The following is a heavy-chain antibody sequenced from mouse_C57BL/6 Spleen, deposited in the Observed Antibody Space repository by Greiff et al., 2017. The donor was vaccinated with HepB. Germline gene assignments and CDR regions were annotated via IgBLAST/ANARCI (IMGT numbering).Heavy chain of an antibody. CDR1: GFTFSSYA. V-gene: IGHV5-4*03. D-gene: IGHD2-3*01. J-gene: IGHJ2*01. CDR2: ISDGGSYT. CDR3: ARYYDGYYHWYFDY. Sequence: EVKLVESGGGLVKPGGSLKLSCAASGFTFSSYAMSWVRQTPEKRLEWVATISDGGSYTYYPDNVKGRFTISRDNAKNNLYLQMSHLKSEDTAMYYCARYYDGYYHWYFDYWGQGTTLTVSS.